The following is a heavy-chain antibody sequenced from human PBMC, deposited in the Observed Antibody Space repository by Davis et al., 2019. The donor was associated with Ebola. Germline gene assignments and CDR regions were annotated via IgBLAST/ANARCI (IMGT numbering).Heavy chain of an antibody. Sequence: TLSLTCTVSGGSISSYYWSWIRQPPGKALEWLALIDWDDDKYYSTSLKTRLTISKDTSKNQVVLTMTNMDPVDTATYYCARIRGGSMGYFDYWGQGTLVTVSS. V-gene: IGHV2-70*18. CDR2: IDWDDDK. CDR1: GGSISSYY. CDR3: ARIRGGSMGYFDY. D-gene: IGHD2-15*01. J-gene: IGHJ4*02.